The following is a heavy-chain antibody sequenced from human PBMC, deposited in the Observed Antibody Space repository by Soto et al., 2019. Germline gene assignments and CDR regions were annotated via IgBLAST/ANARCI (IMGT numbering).Heavy chain of an antibody. CDR2: INSDGSST. D-gene: IGHD3-3*01. CDR1: GFTFSSYW. V-gene: IGHV3-74*01. CDR3: ARDAAGQTIFGVVTYYYYYMDV. J-gene: IGHJ6*03. Sequence: EVQLVESGGGLVQPGGSLRLSCAASGFTFSSYWMHWVRQAPGKGLVWVSRINSDGSSTSYADSVKGRFTISRDNAKNTLYLQMNGLRAEDTAVYYCARDAAGQTIFGVVTYYYYYMDVWGKGTTVTVSS.